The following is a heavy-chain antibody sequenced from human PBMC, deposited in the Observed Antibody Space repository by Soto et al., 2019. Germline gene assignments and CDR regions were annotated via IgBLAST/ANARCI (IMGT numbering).Heavy chain of an antibody. CDR3: AIHVQPYSSGGPLGLHYYYYMDV. CDR1: GGSISSSSYY. V-gene: IGHV4-39*01. D-gene: IGHD6-19*01. CDR2: IYYSGST. J-gene: IGHJ6*03. Sequence: QLQLQESGPGLVKPSETLSLTCTVSGGSISSSSYYWGWIRQPPGKGLEWIGSIYYSGSTYYNPSLNSRVTLSVGTSKNQFTLMLRSVTAAEQAVYYCAIHVQPYSSGGPLGLHYYYYMDVWGKGTTVTVSS.